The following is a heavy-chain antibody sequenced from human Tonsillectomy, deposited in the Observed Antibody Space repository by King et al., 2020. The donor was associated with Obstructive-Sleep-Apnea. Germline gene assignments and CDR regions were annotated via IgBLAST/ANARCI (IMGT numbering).Heavy chain of an antibody. V-gene: IGHV4-59*01. Sequence: VQLQESGPGLVKPSETLSLTCTFSGGSISDYYWIWIWQSPGKGLEWSGDIYYTGSTNYTPSLRSRVTISVDTSKNQFSLKLSSVTAADTAVYYCARASRWAVTTYCFDYWGQGTLVTVSS. CDR2: IYYTGST. D-gene: IGHD4-17*01. J-gene: IGHJ4*02. CDR3: ARASRWAVTTYCFDY. CDR1: GGSISDYY.